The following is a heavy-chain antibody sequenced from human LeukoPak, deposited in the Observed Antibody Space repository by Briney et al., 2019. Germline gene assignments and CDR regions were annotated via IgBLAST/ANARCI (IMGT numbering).Heavy chain of an antibody. CDR1: GGSFSGYY. CDR2: INHSGST. Sequence: PSETLSLTCAVYGGSFSGYYWSWIRQPPGKGLEWIGEINHSGSTNYNPSLKSRVTISVDTSKNQFSLKLSSVTAADTAVYYCAREGIVVVTAFDYWGQGTLVTVSS. V-gene: IGHV4-34*01. D-gene: IGHD2-21*02. CDR3: AREGIVVVTAFDY. J-gene: IGHJ4*02.